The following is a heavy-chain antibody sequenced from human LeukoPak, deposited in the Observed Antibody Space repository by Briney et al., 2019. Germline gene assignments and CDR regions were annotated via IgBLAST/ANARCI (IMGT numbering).Heavy chain of an antibody. J-gene: IGHJ6*03. D-gene: IGHD3-10*01. CDR2: IYYSGST. Sequence: PSETLSLTCTVSGGSISSYYWSWIRQPPGKGLEWIGYIYYSGSTNYNPSLKSRVTISVDTSKNQFSLKLSSVTAADTAVYYCARGIEGAGDYYYYYMDVWGKGTTVTVSS. V-gene: IGHV4-59*01. CDR1: GGSISSYY. CDR3: ARGIEGAGDYYYYYMDV.